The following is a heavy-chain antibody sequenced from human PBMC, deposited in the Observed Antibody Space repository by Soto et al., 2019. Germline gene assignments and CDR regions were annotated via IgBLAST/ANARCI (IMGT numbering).Heavy chain of an antibody. CDR3: ARDKDCSSTSCYNAFDI. Sequence: SGGSLRLSCAASGFTFSTYAMHWVRQAPGKGLEWVAVISYDGTNQYHADSVRGRFTISRDNSKNTLYLQVNSLRAEDTAVYYCARDKDCSSTSCYNAFDIWGQGTMVTVSS. CDR1: GFTFSTYA. D-gene: IGHD2-2*02. CDR2: ISYDGTNQ. V-gene: IGHV3-30-3*01. J-gene: IGHJ3*02.